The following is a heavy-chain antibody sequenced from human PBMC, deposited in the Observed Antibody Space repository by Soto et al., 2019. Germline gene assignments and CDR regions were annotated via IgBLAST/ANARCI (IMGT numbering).Heavy chain of an antibody. D-gene: IGHD3-16*01. V-gene: IGHV1-2*02. J-gene: IGHJ6*02. CDR3: ARDPLTLYYYYYYGMDV. CDR2: INSNSGGT. CDR1: GYTFTGYY. Sequence: ASVKVSCKASGYTFTGYYMHWVRQAPGQGLEWKGWINSNSGGTNDAQKFQGRVSMTRDTYISTAYMELSRLRSDDTAVYYCARDPLTLYYYYYYGMDVSGQGTTVTVSS.